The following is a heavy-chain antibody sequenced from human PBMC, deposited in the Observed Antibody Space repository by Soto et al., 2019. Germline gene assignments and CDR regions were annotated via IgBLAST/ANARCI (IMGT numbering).Heavy chain of an antibody. D-gene: IGHD2-15*01. CDR1: GFTFSSYA. CDR2: ISGSGGST. V-gene: IGHV3-23*01. J-gene: IGHJ4*02. CDR3: ATYPLYCSGGSCYSSWFDY. Sequence: EVQLLESGGGLVQPGGSLRLSCAASGFTFSSYAMSWVRQAPGKGLEWVSAISGSGGSTYYADSVKGRFTISRDNSKNTLYLQMNSLRAEDTAVYYCATYPLYCSGGSCYSSWFDYWGQGPLVTVSS.